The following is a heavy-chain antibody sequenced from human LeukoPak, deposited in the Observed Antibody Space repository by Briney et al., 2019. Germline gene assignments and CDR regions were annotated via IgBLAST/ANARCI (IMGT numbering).Heavy chain of an antibody. Sequence: ASVKVSCKASGYTFTGYYMHWVRQAPGQGLEWMGRINPNNGATNYAQKLQGRVTITGDTSISTAYMELSSLRSDDTAVYYCARAYGDYSKYYFDYWGQGTLVTVSS. CDR3: ARAYGDYSKYYFDY. CDR1: GYTFTGYY. J-gene: IGHJ4*02. CDR2: INPNNGAT. D-gene: IGHD4-17*01. V-gene: IGHV1-2*06.